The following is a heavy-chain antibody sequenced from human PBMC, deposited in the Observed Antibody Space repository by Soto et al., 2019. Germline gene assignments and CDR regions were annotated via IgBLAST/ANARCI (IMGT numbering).Heavy chain of an antibody. V-gene: IGHV3-23*01. CDR3: AKDAHCSSTSCYFPDIDY. CDR1: GFTFSSYA. CDR2: ISGSGGST. J-gene: IGHJ4*02. D-gene: IGHD2-2*01. Sequence: GGSLRLSCAASGFTFSSYAMSWVRQAPGKGLEWVSAISGSGGSTYYADSVKGRFTISRDNSKNTLYLQMNSLRAEDTAVYYCAKDAHCSSTSCYFPDIDYWGQGTLVTVSS.